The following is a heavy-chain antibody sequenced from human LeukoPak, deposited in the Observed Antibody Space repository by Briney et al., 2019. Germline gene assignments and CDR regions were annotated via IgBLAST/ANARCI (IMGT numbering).Heavy chain of an antibody. J-gene: IGHJ5*02. CDR3: ARDPSTRVGRANWFDP. D-gene: IGHD1-26*01. CDR1: GGSISSSSYY. V-gene: IGHV4-39*02. Sequence: SETLSLTCTVSGGSISSSSYYWGWIRQPPGKGLEWIGSIYYSGSTYYNPSLKSRITISVDTSKNQFSLKLSSVTAADTAVYYCARDPSTRVGRANWFDPWGQGTLVTVSS. CDR2: IYYSGST.